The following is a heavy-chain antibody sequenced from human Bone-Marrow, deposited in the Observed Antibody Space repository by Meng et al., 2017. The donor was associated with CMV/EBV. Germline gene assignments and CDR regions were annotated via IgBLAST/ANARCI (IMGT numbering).Heavy chain of an antibody. Sequence: GSLRLSCTVSGGSISSSSYYWGWIRQPPGKGLEWIGSIYYSGSTYYNPSLKSRVTISVDTSKNQFSLKLSSVTAVDTAVYYCARGPSRITIFVYYYGMDVWGQGTTVTVSS. V-gene: IGHV4-39*07. CDR2: IYYSGST. CDR3: ARGPSRITIFVYYYGMDV. D-gene: IGHD3-3*01. J-gene: IGHJ6*02. CDR1: GGSISSSSYY.